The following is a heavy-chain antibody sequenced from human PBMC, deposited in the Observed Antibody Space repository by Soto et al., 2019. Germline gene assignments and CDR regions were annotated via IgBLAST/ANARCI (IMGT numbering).Heavy chain of an antibody. Sequence: GASVKVSCKASGYTFTSYGISWVRQAPGQGLEWMGWISGYNGNANLAQKLQGRVTMTTDTPTSTAFMELSSLRSEDTAVYYCARGEAYSSSWYTQIDYWGQGTLVTVSS. D-gene: IGHD6-13*01. V-gene: IGHV1-18*01. CDR3: ARGEAYSSSWYTQIDY. CDR1: GYTFTSYG. J-gene: IGHJ4*02. CDR2: ISGYNGNA.